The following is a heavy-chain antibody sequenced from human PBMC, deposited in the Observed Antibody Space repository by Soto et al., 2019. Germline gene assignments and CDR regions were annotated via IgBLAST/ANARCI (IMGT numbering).Heavy chain of an antibody. CDR1: GFAFNNYG. CDR2: ISKSDYT. CDR3: AREDSIIIPAVSDF. Sequence: GGSLRLSCTVSGFAFNNYGINWVRQAPGKGLEWVSSISKSDYTYYSDSVKGRFAISRDNAKSSVSLQMNTLRVEDTAVYYCAREDSIIIPAVSDFWGQGALVTVSS. V-gene: IGHV3-21*01. D-gene: IGHD2-2*01. J-gene: IGHJ4*02.